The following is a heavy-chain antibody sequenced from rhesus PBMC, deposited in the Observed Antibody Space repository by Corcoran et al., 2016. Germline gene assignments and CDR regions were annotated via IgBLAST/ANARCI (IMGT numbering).Heavy chain of an antibody. CDR1: GFSLTTSGMG. Sequence: QVTLKESGPALVKPTQTLTLTCTFSGFSLTTSGMGVGWIRQPPGKALEWLALIYWDDDKRYSTSLKSRLTISKDPSKNQVVLTMTNMDPVDTATYYCARYNWNYGYFDCWGQGVLVTVSS. D-gene: IGHD1-26*01. CDR2: IYWDDDK. V-gene: IGHV2-174*01. CDR3: ARYNWNYGYFDC. J-gene: IGHJ4*01.